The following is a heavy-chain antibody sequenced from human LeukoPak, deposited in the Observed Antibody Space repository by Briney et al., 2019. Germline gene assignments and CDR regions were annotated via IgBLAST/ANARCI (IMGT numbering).Heavy chain of an antibody. CDR3: ARRTFEVVAATLLGNWFDP. J-gene: IGHJ5*02. D-gene: IGHD2-15*01. CDR1: GYTFTSYG. CDR2: IIPIFGTA. V-gene: IGHV1-69*13. Sequence: SVKVSCKASGYTFTSYGISWVRQAPGQGLEWMGGIIPIFGTANYAQKFQGRVTITADESTSTAYMELSSLRSEDTAVYYCARRTFEVVAATLLGNWFDPWGQGTLVTVSS.